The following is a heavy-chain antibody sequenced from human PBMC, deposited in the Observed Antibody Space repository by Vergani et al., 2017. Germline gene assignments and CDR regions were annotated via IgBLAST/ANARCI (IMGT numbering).Heavy chain of an antibody. CDR1: GYTCTGYY. CDR2: INPNSGGT. D-gene: IGHD2-15*01. J-gene: IGHJ3*02. Sequence: QVQLVQSGAEVKKPGASVKVSCKASGYTCTGYYMHWVRQAPGQGLEWMGWINPNSGGTNYAQKFQGRVTMTRDTSISTAYMELSRLRSDDTAVYYCARGYCSGGSCSNDAFDIWGQGTMVTVSS. V-gene: IGHV1-2*02. CDR3: ARGYCSGGSCSNDAFDI.